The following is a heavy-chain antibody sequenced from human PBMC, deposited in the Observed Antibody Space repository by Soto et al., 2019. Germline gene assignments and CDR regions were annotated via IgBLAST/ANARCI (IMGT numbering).Heavy chain of an antibody. CDR3: ASHYDMWSGYLSPVDY. V-gene: IGHV3-11*01. J-gene: IGHJ4*02. CDR1: GYTFSDYY. CDR2: IDTSGTKI. D-gene: IGHD3-3*01. Sequence: GGSLRLSCAASGYTFSDYYMSWIRQAPGKGLEWISYIDTSGTKIYYADSVKGRFTITRDNAKNSLYLEMNSLRDEDTAVYYCASHYDMWSGYLSPVDYWGQRTLVTGSS.